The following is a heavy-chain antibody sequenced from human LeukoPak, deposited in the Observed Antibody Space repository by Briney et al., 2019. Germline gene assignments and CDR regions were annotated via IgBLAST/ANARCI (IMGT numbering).Heavy chain of an antibody. Sequence: GASVKVSCKASGCTFTSYGISWVRQAPGQGLEWMGWINTNTGNPTYAQVFTGRFVFSLDTSLSTAYVQISSLKAEDTAIYYCARFNEGDYYSGSLPSPKGYDYWGQGTLVTVSS. D-gene: IGHD3-10*01. CDR1: GCTFTSYG. J-gene: IGHJ4*02. CDR2: INTNTGNP. CDR3: ARFNEGDYYSGSLPSPKGYDY. V-gene: IGHV7-4-1*02.